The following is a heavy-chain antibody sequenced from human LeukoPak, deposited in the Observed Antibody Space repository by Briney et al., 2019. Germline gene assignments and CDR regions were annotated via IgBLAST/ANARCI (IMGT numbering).Heavy chain of an antibody. CDR2: IYYSGST. D-gene: IGHD3-3*01. V-gene: IGHV4-39*01. CDR1: GGSISSSSYY. Sequence: PSETLPLTCTVSGGSISSSSYYWGWIRQPPGKGLEWIGSIYYSGSTYYNPSLKSRVTISVDTSKTQFSLKLSSVTAADTAVYYCARTIYDFWSGYPPTNWFDPWGQGTLVTVSS. J-gene: IGHJ5*02. CDR3: ARTIYDFWSGYPPTNWFDP.